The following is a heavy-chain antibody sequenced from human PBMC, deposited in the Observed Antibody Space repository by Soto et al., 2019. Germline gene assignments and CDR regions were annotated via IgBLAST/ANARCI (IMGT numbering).Heavy chain of an antibody. D-gene: IGHD3-22*01. CDR3: AKDPPYYYDSSGSPDY. Sequence: GGSLRLSCAASGFTFSSYAMSWVRQAPGKGLEWVSVISYNGSSKYYADSVKGRFTISRDNSKNTLYLQMNSLRAEDTAVYYCAKDPPYYYDSSGSPDYWGQGTLVTVS. V-gene: IGHV3-30*04. J-gene: IGHJ4*02. CDR1: GFTFSSYA. CDR2: ISYNGSSK.